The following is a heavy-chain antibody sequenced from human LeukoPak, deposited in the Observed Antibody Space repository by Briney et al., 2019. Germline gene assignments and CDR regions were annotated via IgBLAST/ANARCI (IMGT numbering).Heavy chain of an antibody. J-gene: IGHJ5*02. CDR3: FPSSRIVPAAILCDP. CDR1: GYTFTNYG. D-gene: IGHD2-2*02. CDR2: ISPYNGNP. Sequence: ASVTVSYKPSGYTFTNYGISWVRQAPRQGRAWMEWISPYNGNPNHAQKLQGRVTMTTDTSQSTAFMELRSLRPDDPAGYYFFPSSRIVPAAILCDPGGQGTVVSV. V-gene: IGHV1-18*01.